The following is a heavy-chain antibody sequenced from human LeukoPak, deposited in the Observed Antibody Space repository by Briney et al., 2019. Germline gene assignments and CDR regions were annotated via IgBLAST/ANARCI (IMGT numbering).Heavy chain of an antibody. D-gene: IGHD3-10*01. CDR2: INPNSGGT. Sequence: VASVKVSCKASGYTFTGYYMHWVRQAPGQGLEWMGWINPNSGGTNYAQKFQGRVTMTRDTSISAAYMELSRLRSDDTAVYYCARDRITMVRGVIITPENGMDVWGQGTTVTVSS. CDR1: GYTFTGYY. CDR3: ARDRITMVRGVIITPENGMDV. V-gene: IGHV1-2*02. J-gene: IGHJ6*02.